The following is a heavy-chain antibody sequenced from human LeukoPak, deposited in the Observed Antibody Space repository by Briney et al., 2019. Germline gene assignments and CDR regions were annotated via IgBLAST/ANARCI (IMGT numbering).Heavy chain of an antibody. V-gene: IGHV3-23*01. D-gene: IGHD6-6*01. CDR3: AKLPSIAGRPNYFDY. Sequence: QPGGSLRLSCAASGFTFSSYGMHWVRQAPGKGLEWVSDISGSGGSTYYADSVKGRFTISRDNSKSTLYLQMNSLRAEDAAVYYCAKLPSIAGRPNYFDYWGQGTLVTVSS. CDR2: ISGSGGST. J-gene: IGHJ4*02. CDR1: GFTFSSYG.